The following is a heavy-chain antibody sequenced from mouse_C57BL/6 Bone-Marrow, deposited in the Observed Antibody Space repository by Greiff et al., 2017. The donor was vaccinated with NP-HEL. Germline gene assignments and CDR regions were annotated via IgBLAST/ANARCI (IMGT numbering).Heavy chain of an antibody. J-gene: IGHJ1*03. V-gene: IGHV3-6*01. Sequence: EVQLVESGPGLVKPSQSLSLTCSVTGYSITSGYYWNWIRQFPGNKLEWMGYISYDGSNNYNPSLKNRISITCDTSKNQFFLKLNSVTTEDTATYYCARGTTVVAWYFDVWGTGTTVTVSS. CDR1: GYSITSGYY. CDR2: ISYDGSN. CDR3: ARGTTVVAWYFDV. D-gene: IGHD1-1*01.